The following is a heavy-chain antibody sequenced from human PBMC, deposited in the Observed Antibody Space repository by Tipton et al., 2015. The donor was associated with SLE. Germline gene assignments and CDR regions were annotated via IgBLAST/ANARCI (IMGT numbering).Heavy chain of an antibody. CDR1: GGSINSGIYT. V-gene: IGHV4-39*07. J-gene: IGHJ4*02. D-gene: IGHD2-15*01. CDR3: ASLKVVVAIANF. CDR2: SYSSGHA. Sequence: TLSLTCTVSGGSINSGIYTWVWIRQPPGKGLEWIGNSYSSGHAYYNPSIKSRVTISLHTSKNQFSLKLSSVTAADTAVYHCASLKVVVAIANFWGRRTRVTVSS.